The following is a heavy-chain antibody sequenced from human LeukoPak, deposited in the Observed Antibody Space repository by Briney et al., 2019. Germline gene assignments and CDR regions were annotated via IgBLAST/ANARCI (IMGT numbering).Heavy chain of an antibody. V-gene: IGHV3-48*04. J-gene: IGHJ5*02. CDR2: ISSSGGTM. CDR1: GLTFSSYS. D-gene: IGHD3-9*01. Sequence: PGGSLRLSCAASGLTFSSYSMNWVRQAPEKGLEWLSYISSSGGTMYYADSVKGRFTISRDNAKNSLYLQMSSLRVEDTAIYYCTRGYDISDHWGQGTVVTVSS. CDR3: TRGYDISDH.